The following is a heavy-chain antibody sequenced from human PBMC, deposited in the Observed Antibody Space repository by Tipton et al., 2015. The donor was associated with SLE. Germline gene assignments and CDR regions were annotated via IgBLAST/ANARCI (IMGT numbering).Heavy chain of an antibody. J-gene: IGHJ4*02. CDR3: ARGGNNWNEAGY. D-gene: IGHD1-20*01. CDR1: GFTFSSYG. V-gene: IGHV3-33*01. Sequence: SLRLSCAASGFTFSSYGMHWVRQAPGKGLEWVAVIWYDGSNKYYADSVKGRFTISRDNSKNTLYLQMNSLRAEDTAVYYCARGGNNWNEAGYWGQGTLVTVSS. CDR2: IWYDGSNK.